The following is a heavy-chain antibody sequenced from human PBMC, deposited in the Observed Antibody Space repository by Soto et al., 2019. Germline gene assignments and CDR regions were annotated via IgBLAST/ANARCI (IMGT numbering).Heavy chain of an antibody. J-gene: IGHJ5*02. D-gene: IGHD6-13*01. CDR3: ARLSGKAAAGTTVDP. CDR2: IYYSGST. Sequence: LSLTCTVSGGSISSYYWSWIRQPPGKGLEWIGYIYYSGSTNYNPSLKSRVTISVDTSKNQFSLKLSSVTAADTAVYYCARLSGKAAAGTTVDPWGQGTLVTVSS. CDR1: GGSISSYY. V-gene: IGHV4-59*08.